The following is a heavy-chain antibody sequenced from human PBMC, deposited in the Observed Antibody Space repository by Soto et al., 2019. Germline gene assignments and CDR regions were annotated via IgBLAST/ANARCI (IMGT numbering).Heavy chain of an antibody. Sequence: QLEQSGGALVQPGGSLRLPCAASDFDVSGNYISCVRQAPGKGLEWVSMIHVDGRTYYGDSVRGRFIVSRDDSENTVYLQMNSLRAEDTAVYFCARDLTLIGGGVVSCYFGMDIWGQGTMVTVSS. J-gene: IGHJ6*02. V-gene: IGHV3-53*01. CDR3: ARDLTLIGGGVVSCYFGMDI. CDR2: IHVDGRT. D-gene: IGHD3-10*01. CDR1: DFDVSGNY.